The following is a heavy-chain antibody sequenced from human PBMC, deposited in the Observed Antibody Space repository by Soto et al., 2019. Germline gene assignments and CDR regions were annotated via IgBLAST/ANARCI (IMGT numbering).Heavy chain of an antibody. Sequence: GGSLRLSCAASGFTFSSYAMHWVRQAPGKGLEWVAVISYDGSNKYYADSVKGRFTISRDNSKNTLYLQMNSLRAEDTAVYYCARAAVDVDTAMVKRDYYYYGMDVWGQGTTVTVSS. J-gene: IGHJ6*02. CDR3: ARAAVDVDTAMVKRDYYYYGMDV. CDR2: ISYDGSNK. D-gene: IGHD5-18*01. V-gene: IGHV3-30*04. CDR1: GFTFSSYA.